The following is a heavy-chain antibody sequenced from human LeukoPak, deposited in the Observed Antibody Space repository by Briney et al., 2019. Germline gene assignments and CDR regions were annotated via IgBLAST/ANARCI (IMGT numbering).Heavy chain of an antibody. V-gene: IGHV4-31*03. CDR3: ARAPYASSGSSLGLGY. Sequence: SQTLSLTCTVSGGSVSSGNYYWTCIRQYPGKGLECIGYIYSTGNTYYNPSLKSRMNTFYNPSLKSRITMSVDTSKNQFSLKLSSLTAADTAVYYCARAPYASSGSSLGLGYWGQGTLVTVSS. D-gene: IGHD3-22*01. J-gene: IGHJ4*02. CDR1: GGSVSSGNYY. CDR2: IYSTGNT.